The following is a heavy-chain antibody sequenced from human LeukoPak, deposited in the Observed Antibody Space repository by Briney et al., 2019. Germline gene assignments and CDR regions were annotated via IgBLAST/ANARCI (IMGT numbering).Heavy chain of an antibody. CDR2: IYYTGST. V-gene: IGHV4-59*01. CDR3: ARVDSSNWYDSRGYFDY. Sequence: PSETLSLTCTVSGGSISSYYWSWIRQPPGKGLEWIGYIYYTGSTNYNPSLKSRVTISVDTSKNQFSLKLSSVTAADTAVYYCARVDSSNWYDSRGYFDYWGQGTLVTASS. D-gene: IGHD6-13*01. J-gene: IGHJ4*02. CDR1: GGSISSYY.